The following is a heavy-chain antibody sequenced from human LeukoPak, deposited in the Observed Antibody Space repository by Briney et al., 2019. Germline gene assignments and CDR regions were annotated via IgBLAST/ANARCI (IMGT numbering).Heavy chain of an antibody. CDR3: AINGDYSLHY. CDR1: GASMSGRNW. V-gene: IGHV4-4*02. CDR2: LSDGGTT. Sequence: SETLSLTCAVSGASMSGRNWWGWVRQPPGKALEWIGELSDGGTTHYNPSLTSRVTISADKPKNQFSLMLTSVAAADTAVYYCAINGDYSLHYWGQGTLVTVSS. D-gene: IGHD4-17*01. J-gene: IGHJ4*02.